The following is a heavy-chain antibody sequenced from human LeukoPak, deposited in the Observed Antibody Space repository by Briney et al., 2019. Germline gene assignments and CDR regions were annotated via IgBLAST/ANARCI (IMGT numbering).Heavy chain of an antibody. CDR2: FSGGGDS. CDR3: GKEVERHFDLKY. Sequence: GGSLRLSCAATGFTSGIYAVSWVRQAPGKGLEWVSAFSGGGDSYYADSVKGRFTISRDNSKKILYLQMNSLRAEDTAVYYCGKEVERHFDLKYWGQGTLVTVSS. CDR1: GFTSGIYA. V-gene: IGHV3-23*01. J-gene: IGHJ4*02.